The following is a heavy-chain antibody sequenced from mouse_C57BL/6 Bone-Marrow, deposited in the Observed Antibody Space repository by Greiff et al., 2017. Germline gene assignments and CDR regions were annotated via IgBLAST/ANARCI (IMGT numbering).Heavy chain of an antibody. D-gene: IGHD1-1*01. CDR3: ARSDYGAWFAY. CDR1: GYTFTSYG. V-gene: IGHV1-81*01. CDR2: IYPRSGNT. J-gene: IGHJ3*01. Sequence: VKLKESGAELARPGASVKLSCKASGYTFTSYGISWVKQRTGQGLEWIGEIYPRSGNTYYNEKFKGKATLTADKSSSTAYMELRSLTSEDSAVYFCARSDYGAWFAYWGQGTLVTVSA.